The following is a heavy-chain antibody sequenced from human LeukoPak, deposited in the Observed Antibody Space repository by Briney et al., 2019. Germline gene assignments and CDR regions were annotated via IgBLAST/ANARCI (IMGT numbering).Heavy chain of an antibody. V-gene: IGHV1-69*04. CDR3: AREPSGYCSESGCQDWFDP. CDR2: IIPIFDDA. J-gene: IGHJ5*02. CDR1: GGTFSSSA. Sequence: ASVKVSCKASGGTFSSSAISWVRQAPGQGLEWMGKIIPIFDDANYAQRFQGRIAITADKSTNTAYMELSSLKSEDTAVYFCAREPSGYCSESGCQDWFDPWGQGTPVTVSS. D-gene: IGHD2-15*01.